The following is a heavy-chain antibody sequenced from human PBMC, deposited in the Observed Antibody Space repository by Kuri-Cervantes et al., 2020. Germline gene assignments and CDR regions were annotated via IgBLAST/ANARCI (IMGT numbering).Heavy chain of an antibody. Sequence: ESLKISCTVSGGSISSCYWNWIRQPPGKGLEWIGEINHWGSTKYNPSLKSRVTISVDTSKNQFSLKLSSVTAADTAMYYCASENYDSSGYYFGLHYWGQGTLVTVSS. D-gene: IGHD3-22*01. CDR3: ASENYDSSGYYFGLHY. V-gene: IGHV4-34*01. CDR2: INHWGST. J-gene: IGHJ4*02. CDR1: GGSISSCY.